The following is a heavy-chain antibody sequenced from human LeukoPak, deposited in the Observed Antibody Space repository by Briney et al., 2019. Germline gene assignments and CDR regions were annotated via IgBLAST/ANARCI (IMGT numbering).Heavy chain of an antibody. Sequence: SETLSLTCAVYGGSFSGYYWSWIRQPPGKGLEWIGEINHSGSTNYNPSLKSRVTISVDKSKNQFSLKLSSVTAADTAVYYCARAAGFGELLTYYYYYGMDVWGKGTTVTVSS. CDR3: ARAAGFGELLTYYYYYGMDV. V-gene: IGHV4-34*01. CDR1: GGSFSGYY. D-gene: IGHD3-10*01. CDR2: INHSGST. J-gene: IGHJ6*04.